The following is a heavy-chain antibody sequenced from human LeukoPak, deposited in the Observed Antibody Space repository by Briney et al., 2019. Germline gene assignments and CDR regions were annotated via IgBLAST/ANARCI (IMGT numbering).Heavy chain of an antibody. V-gene: IGHV3-74*01. CDR2: INTDGNIT. CDR1: GFTFSNYW. J-gene: IGHJ4*02. CDR3: TRELSGSSSRHFDY. D-gene: IGHD6-13*01. Sequence: GGSLRLSCAASGFTFSNYWMHWVRQAPGKGPVWVSRINTDGNITTYADSVKGRFTISRDSAKNALYLQMNSLRAEDTAVYYCTRELSGSSSRHFDYWGQGTLVTVSS.